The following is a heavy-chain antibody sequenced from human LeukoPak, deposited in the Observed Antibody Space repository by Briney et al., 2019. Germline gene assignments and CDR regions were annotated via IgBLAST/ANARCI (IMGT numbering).Heavy chain of an antibody. J-gene: IGHJ5*02. CDR2: IYYSGST. D-gene: IGHD3-3*01. CDR1: GGSISSSSYY. Sequence: SETLSLTCTVSGGSISSSSYYWGRIRQPPGKGLEWIGSIYYSGSTYYNPSLKSRVTISVDTSKNQFSLKLSSVTAADTAVYYCARLTPVTYYDFWSGYPNWFDPWGQGTLVTVSS. CDR3: ARLTPVTYYDFWSGYPNWFDP. V-gene: IGHV4-39*01.